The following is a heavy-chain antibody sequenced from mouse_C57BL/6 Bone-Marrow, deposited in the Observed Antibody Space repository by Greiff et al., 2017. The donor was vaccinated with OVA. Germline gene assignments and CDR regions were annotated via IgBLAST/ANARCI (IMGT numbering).Heavy chain of an antibody. J-gene: IGHJ1*03. CDR1: GFTFSSYA. CDR2: ISSGGDYI. Sequence: EVKLMESGEGLVKPGGSLKLSCAASGFTFSSYAMSWVRQTPEKRLEWVAYISSGGDYIYYADTVKGRFTISRDNARNTLYLQMSSLKSEDTAMYYCTRGGSSYGWYFDVWGTGTTVTVSS. V-gene: IGHV5-9-1*02. CDR3: TRGGSSYGWYFDV. D-gene: IGHD1-1*01.